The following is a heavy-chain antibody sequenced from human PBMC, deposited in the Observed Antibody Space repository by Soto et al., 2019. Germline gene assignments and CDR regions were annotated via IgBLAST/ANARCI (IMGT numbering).Heavy chain of an antibody. CDR2: FDPEDGET. V-gene: IGHV1-24*01. J-gene: IGHJ5*02. CDR1: GYTLTELS. D-gene: IGHD3-10*01. CDR3: ATADYYRSGSYFPFDP. Sequence: ASVKVSCKVSGYTLTELSMHWVRQAPGKGLEWMGGFDPEDGETIYAQKFQGRVTMTEDTSTDTAYMELSSLRSEDTAVYYCATADYYRSGSYFPFDPWGQGTLVTVSS.